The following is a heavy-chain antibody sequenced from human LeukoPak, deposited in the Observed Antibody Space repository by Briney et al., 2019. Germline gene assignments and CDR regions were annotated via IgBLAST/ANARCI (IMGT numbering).Heavy chain of an antibody. Sequence: SETLSLTCTVSGDSISGFYWSWIRQPAGKGLQWIGRISTSGSNNYNPSLKSRVTMSVDRSTNEFSLTVRSVTAADTALYYCARGLPSYGDYGDYYFYMDVWGKGTTVTVSS. V-gene: IGHV4-4*07. J-gene: IGHJ6*03. CDR1: GDSISGFY. D-gene: IGHD4-17*01. CDR3: ARGLPSYGDYGDYYFYMDV. CDR2: ISTSGSN.